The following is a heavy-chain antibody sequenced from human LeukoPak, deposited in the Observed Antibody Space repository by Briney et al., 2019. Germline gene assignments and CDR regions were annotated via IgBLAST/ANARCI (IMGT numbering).Heavy chain of an antibody. CDR1: GYSISSGYY. J-gene: IGHJ4*02. D-gene: IGHD4-23*01. Sequence: SETLSLTCAVSGYSISSGYYWGWIRQPPGKGLEWSGSIYHSGSTYYNPSLKSRVTISVDTSKNQFSLKLSSVTAADTAVYYCARGYGGLYYFDYWGQGTLVTVSS. CDR2: IYHSGST. CDR3: ARGYGGLYYFDY. V-gene: IGHV4-38-2*01.